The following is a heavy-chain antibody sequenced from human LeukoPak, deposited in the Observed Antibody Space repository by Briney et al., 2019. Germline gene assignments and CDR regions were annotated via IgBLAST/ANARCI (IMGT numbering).Heavy chain of an antibody. Sequence: PSQTLSLTCTVSGGSISSGSYYWRWIRQPAGKGLEWIGRIYTSGSTNYNPSLKSRVTISVDTSKNQFSLKLSSVTAADTAVYYCARLVGYSYEYYFDYWGQGTLVTVSS. CDR2: IYTSGST. J-gene: IGHJ4*02. CDR1: GGSISSGSYY. CDR3: ARLVGYSYEYYFDY. V-gene: IGHV4-61*02. D-gene: IGHD5-18*01.